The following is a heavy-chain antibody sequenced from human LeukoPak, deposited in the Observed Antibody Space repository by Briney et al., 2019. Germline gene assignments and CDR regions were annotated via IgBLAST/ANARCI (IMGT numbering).Heavy chain of an antibody. CDR3: ARKVPSAQSDF. V-gene: IGHV3-21*01. CDR1: GFTFSSYS. Sequence: PGGSLRLSCAVSGFTFSSYSMNWVRQAPGKGLGWVSAISGNSFWIYYADSVKGRFTISRDNAKNSLYLQMDSLRAGDTAVYYCARKVPSAQSDFWGQGTLVTVSS. J-gene: IGHJ4*02. CDR2: ISGNSFWI.